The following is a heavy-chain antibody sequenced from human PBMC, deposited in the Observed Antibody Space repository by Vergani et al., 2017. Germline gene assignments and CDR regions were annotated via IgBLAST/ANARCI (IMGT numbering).Heavy chain of an antibody. Sequence: QVQLQQWGAGLLKPSETLSLTCTVSGGSISSYYWSWIRQPAGKGLEWIGRIYTSGSTNYNPSLKSRVTMSVDTSKNQFSLKLSSVTAADTAVYYCARDLSSVGGSYYVDWFDPWGQGTLVTVSS. CDR3: ARDLSSVGGSYYVDWFDP. D-gene: IGHD1-26*01. J-gene: IGHJ5*02. CDR1: GGSISSYY. CDR2: IYTSGST. V-gene: IGHV4-59*10.